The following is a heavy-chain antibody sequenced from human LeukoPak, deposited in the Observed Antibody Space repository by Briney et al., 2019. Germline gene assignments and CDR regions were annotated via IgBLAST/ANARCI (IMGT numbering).Heavy chain of an antibody. V-gene: IGHV4-34*01. CDR2: INHSGST. CDR1: GGSFSGYY. Sequence: SETLSLTCAVYGGSFSGYYWSWIRQPPGKGLEWIGEINHSGSTNYNPSLKSRVTISVDTSKNQFSLKLSSVTAADTAVYYCATLKGIVVVPAAMYNRFDPWGQGTLVTVSS. D-gene: IGHD2-2*01. J-gene: IGHJ5*02. CDR3: ATLKGIVVVPAAMYNRFDP.